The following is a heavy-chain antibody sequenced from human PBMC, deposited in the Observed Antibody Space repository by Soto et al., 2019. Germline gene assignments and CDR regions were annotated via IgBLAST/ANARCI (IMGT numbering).Heavy chain of an antibody. V-gene: IGHV1-3*01. CDR3: ARGFSLTDTPT. D-gene: IGHD1-20*01. CDR1: GYTFTSYA. CDR2: INAGNGNT. Sequence: QVQLVQSGAEVKKPGASVKVSCKASGYTFTSYAMHWVRQAPGQRLEWMGWINAGNGNTKYSQKFQGRVTITRDTSASTAYMELSSQRSEDTAVYYCARGFSLTDTPTWGQGTLVTVSS. J-gene: IGHJ5*02.